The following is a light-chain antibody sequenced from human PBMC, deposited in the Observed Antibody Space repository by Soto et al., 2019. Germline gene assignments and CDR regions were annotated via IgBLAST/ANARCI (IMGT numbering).Light chain of an antibody. CDR2: EVS. CDR3: CSYGGSRAV. V-gene: IGLV2-23*02. CDR1: SSDVGSHNL. J-gene: IGLJ7*01. Sequence: QSALTQPASVSGSPGQSITISCTGTSSDVGSHNLVSWYQQHPGQAPKLMIYEVSKRPLGVSARFSASKSCNTASMTISGLQAEDEADYYCCSYGGSRAVFGGCTQLTVL.